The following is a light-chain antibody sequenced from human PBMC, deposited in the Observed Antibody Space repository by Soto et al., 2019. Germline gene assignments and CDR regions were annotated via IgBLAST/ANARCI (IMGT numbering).Light chain of an antibody. CDR3: QQSYNNPHT. V-gene: IGKV1-39*01. J-gene: IGKJ2*01. Sequence: DIQMTQSPSSLSASVGDRVTITCRASQSVANYLNWYQHKPGKAPKLLIYAASSLHSGVPSRFTGSGSATDFTLTISSPQPEDFATYYCQQSYNNPHTFGQGTKLEI. CDR1: QSVANY. CDR2: AAS.